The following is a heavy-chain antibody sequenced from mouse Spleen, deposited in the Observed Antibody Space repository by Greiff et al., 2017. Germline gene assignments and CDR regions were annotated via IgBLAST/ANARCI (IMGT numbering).Heavy chain of an antibody. CDR1: GFTFSSYA. D-gene: IGHD2-4*01. J-gene: IGHJ4*01. V-gene: IGHV5-9*04. Sequence: EVKLVESGGGLVKLGGSLKLSCAASGFTFSSYAMSWVRQTPEKRLEWVATISSGGGNTYYPDSVKGRFTISRDNAKNTLYLQMSSLKSEDTAMYYCARHGTMIYYYAMDYWGQGTSVTVSS. CDR2: ISSGGGNT. CDR3: ARHGTMIYYYAMDY.